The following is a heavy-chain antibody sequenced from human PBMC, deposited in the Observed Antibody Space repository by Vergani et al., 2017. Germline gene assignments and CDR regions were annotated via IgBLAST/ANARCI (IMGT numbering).Heavy chain of an antibody. J-gene: IGHJ1*01. Sequence: QVHLVESGGGVVQPGRSLRLSCVVSGFTSSYYGMHWVRQAPGKGLEWVAVISYDGTQKYYADSVKDRFTISRDNSKCTLYLQMNSLRTEDTDVCYCATKSCDTHRCQIGYFREWGQGTLVTVSS. CDR3: ATKSCDTHRCQIGYFRE. CDR1: GFTSSYYG. D-gene: IGHD5-18*01. CDR2: ISYDGTQK. V-gene: IGHV3-30*03.